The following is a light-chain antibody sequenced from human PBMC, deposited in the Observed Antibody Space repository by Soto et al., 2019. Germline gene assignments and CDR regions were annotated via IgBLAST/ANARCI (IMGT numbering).Light chain of an antibody. J-gene: IGKJ1*01. CDR1: QNVYSSY. Sequence: IVLTQSPGTLSLSPGDGATLSCRASQNVYSSYLAWYQQKPGQAPRLLIYGASTRATGIPDRFSGSGSGTDFTLTISRLEPEDFAVYYCQQYGSSWTFGQGTRWIS. CDR2: GAS. CDR3: QQYGSSWT. V-gene: IGKV3-20*01.